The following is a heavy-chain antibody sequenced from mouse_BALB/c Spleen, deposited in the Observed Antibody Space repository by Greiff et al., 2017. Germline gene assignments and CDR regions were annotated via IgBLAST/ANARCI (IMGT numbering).Heavy chain of an antibody. D-gene: IGHD1-2*01. J-gene: IGHJ2*01. CDR2: ISYDGSN. CDR3: ANYGYGY. V-gene: IGHV3-6*02. CDR1: GYSITSGYY. Sequence: EVKLMESGPGLVKPSQSLSLTCSVTGYSITSGYYWNWIRQFPGNKLEWMGYISYDGSNNYNPSLKNRISITRDTSKNQFFLKLNSVTTEDTATYYCANYGYGYWGQGTTLTVSS.